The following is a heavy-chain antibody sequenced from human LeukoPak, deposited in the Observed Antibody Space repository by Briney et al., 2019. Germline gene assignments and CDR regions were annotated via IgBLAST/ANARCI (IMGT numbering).Heavy chain of an antibody. CDR3: TTDSPSRY. V-gene: IGHV3-15*01. J-gene: IGHJ4*02. CDR2: IKSKTDGGTT. Sequence: GGSLRLSCAGSGFTLSNVWMTWVRQAPGKGLEWVGRIKSKTDGGTTDYAAPVKGRFTISRDDSKNMLYLQMNSLKTEDIAVYYCTTDSPSRYWGQGTLVTVSS. CDR1: GFTLSNVW.